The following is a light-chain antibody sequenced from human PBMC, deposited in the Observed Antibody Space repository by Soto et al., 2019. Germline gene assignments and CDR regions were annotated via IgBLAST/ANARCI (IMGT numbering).Light chain of an antibody. J-gene: IGLJ1*01. CDR1: SGHSSNA. Sequence: QTVVTQSPSASASLGASVKLTCTLGSGHSSNAIAWHQQQPEKGPRYLMKVNSDGSHRKGDGIPDRFSGSSSGAERHLTISSLQSEDEADYYCQTWGTGFHVFGTGTKLTVL. V-gene: IGLV4-69*01. CDR2: VNSDGSH. CDR3: QTWGTGFHV.